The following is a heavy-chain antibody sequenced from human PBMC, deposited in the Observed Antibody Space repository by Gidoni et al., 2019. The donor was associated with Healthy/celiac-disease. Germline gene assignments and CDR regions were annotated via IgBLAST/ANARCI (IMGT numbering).Heavy chain of an antibody. Sequence: QVQLVQSGAEVKKPGASVKVSCTASGYPFTSYYMHWVRQAPGQGLEWMGIINPSGGSTSYAQKFQGRVTMTRDTSTSTVYMELSTLRSEDTAVYYCARATASYRGFDYWGQGTLVTVSS. CDR1: GYPFTSYY. J-gene: IGHJ4*02. CDR3: ARATASYRGFDY. CDR2: INPSGGST. V-gene: IGHV1-46*01. D-gene: IGHD6-6*01.